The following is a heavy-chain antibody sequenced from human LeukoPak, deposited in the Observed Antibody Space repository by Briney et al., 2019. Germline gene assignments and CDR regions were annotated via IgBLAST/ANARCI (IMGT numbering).Heavy chain of an antibody. CDR2: IKQDGSER. V-gene: IGHV3-7*01. D-gene: IGHD2-2*01. J-gene: IGHJ6*02. CDR1: EFTFSSYW. CDR3: ARDLGRDIVVVPAAMGSGMDV. Sequence: GGSLRLSCAASEFTFSSYWMSWVRQAPGKGLEWVANIKQDGSERYYVDSVKGRFTISRDNAKNSLHLQMNSLRAEDTAVYYCARDLGRDIVVVPAAMGSGMDVWGQGTTVTVSS.